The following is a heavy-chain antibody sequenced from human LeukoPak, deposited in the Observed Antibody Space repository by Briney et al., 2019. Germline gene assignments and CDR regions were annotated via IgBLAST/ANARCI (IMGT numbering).Heavy chain of an antibody. J-gene: IGHJ5*02. CDR3: ASEFTGWFDP. Sequence: ASVKVSCKASGYTFTSYYMHWVQQAPGHGLEWMGVINPSGGSTSYAQKFQGRVTMTRDTSTSTVYMELSSLRAEDTAVYYCASEFTGWFDPWGQGTLVTVSS. V-gene: IGHV1-46*01. D-gene: IGHD2-8*02. CDR2: INPSGGST. CDR1: GYTFTSYY.